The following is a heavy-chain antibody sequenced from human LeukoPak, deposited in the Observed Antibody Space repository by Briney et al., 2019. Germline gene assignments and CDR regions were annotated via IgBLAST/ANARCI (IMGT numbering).Heavy chain of an antibody. J-gene: IGHJ4*02. CDR1: GFTFSSYS. D-gene: IGHD6-6*01. CDR2: ISSSSSYI. V-gene: IGHV3-21*01. Sequence: GGSLRLSCAASGFTFSSYSMNWVRQAPGKGLGWVSSISSSSSYIYYADSVKGRFTISRDNAKNSLYLQMNSLRAEDTAVYYCARFEYSSSSGPGDYWGQGTLVTVSS. CDR3: ARFEYSSSSGPGDY.